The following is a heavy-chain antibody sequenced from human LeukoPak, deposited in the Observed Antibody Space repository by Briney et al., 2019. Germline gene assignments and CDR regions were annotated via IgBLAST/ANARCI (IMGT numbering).Heavy chain of an antibody. CDR3: ASTVVTPQTLDY. D-gene: IGHD4-23*01. V-gene: IGHV1-18*01. J-gene: IGHJ4*02. CDR1: GYTFTSYG. CDR2: ISAYNGNT. Sequence: ASVKVSCKASGYTFTSYGISWVRQAPGQGLEWMGWISAYNGNTNYAQKLQGRVTMTTDTSTSTAYMELRSLRSDDTAVYYCASTVVTPQTLDYWGQGTLVTVSS.